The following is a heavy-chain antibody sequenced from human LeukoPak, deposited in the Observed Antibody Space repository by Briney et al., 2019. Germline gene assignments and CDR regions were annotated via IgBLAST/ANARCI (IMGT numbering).Heavy chain of an antibody. Sequence: GGSLRLSCAASGFTVSSNYMSWVRQASGKGLEWVSVIYSGGSTYYADSVKGRFTISRDNSKNTLYLQMNSLRAEDTAVYYCARDSYDTAMVIYYYYGMDVWGQGTTVTVSS. J-gene: IGHJ6*02. D-gene: IGHD5-18*01. V-gene: IGHV3-53*01. CDR2: IYSGGST. CDR1: GFTVSSNY. CDR3: ARDSYDTAMVIYYYYGMDV.